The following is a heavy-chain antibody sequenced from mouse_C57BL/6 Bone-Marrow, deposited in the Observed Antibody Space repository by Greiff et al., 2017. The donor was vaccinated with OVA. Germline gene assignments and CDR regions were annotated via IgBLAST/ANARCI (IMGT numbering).Heavy chain of an antibody. CDR2: ILPGSGST. D-gene: IGHD1-1*01. V-gene: IGHV1-9*01. CDR1: GYTFTGYW. Sequence: QVQLQQSGAELMKPGASVKLSCKATGYTFTGYWIEWVKQRPGHGLEWIGEILPGSGSTNYNEKFKGKATLTADKSSSTAYMQLNSLTSEDSAVYYCARCFFPYYGSSLYWYFDVWGTGTTVTVSS. J-gene: IGHJ1*03. CDR3: ARCFFPYYGSSLYWYFDV.